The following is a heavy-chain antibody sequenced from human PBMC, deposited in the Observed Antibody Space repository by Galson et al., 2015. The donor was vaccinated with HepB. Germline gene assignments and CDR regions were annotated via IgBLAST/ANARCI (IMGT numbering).Heavy chain of an antibody. CDR1: GFTFSGSA. D-gene: IGHD3-3*01. CDR3: TRTRDFWSGYRDV. V-gene: IGHV3-73*01. Sequence: SLRLSCAASGFTFSGSAMHWVRQASGKGLEWVGRIRSKANSYATAYAASVKGRFTISRDDSKNTAYLQMNSLKTEDTAVYYCTRTRDFWSGYRDVWGKGTTVTVSS. J-gene: IGHJ6*04. CDR2: IRSKANSYAT.